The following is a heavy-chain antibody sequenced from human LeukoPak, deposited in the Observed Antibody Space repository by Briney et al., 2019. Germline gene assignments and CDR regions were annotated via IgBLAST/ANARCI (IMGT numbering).Heavy chain of an antibody. J-gene: IGHJ4*02. Sequence: ASETLSLTCTVSGDSISSYYWSWIRQPPGKGLEWIGYIYYSGSTNYNPSLKSRVTISVDTSKNQFSLKLSSVTAADTAVYYCARQIVVVSPFDYWGQGTLVTVSS. D-gene: IGHD3-22*01. CDR1: GDSISSYY. CDR2: IYYSGST. CDR3: ARQIVVVSPFDY. V-gene: IGHV4-59*01.